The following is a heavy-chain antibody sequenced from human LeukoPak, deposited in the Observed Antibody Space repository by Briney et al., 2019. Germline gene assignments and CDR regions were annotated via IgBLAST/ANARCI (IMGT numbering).Heavy chain of an antibody. CDR3: ASRGSWYQNAFDI. Sequence: PSETLSLTCTVSGGSISSGGYYWSWIRQHPGKGLEWIGYIYYSGSTYYNPSLKSRVTISVDTSKNQFSLKLSSVTAADTAVYYCASRGSWYQNAFDIWGQGTMVTVSS. J-gene: IGHJ3*02. V-gene: IGHV4-31*03. D-gene: IGHD6-13*01. CDR2: IYYSGST. CDR1: GGSISSGGYY.